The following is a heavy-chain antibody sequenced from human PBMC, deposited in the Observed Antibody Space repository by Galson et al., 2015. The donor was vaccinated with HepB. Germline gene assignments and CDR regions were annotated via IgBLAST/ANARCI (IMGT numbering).Heavy chain of an antibody. V-gene: IGHV3-30*04. D-gene: IGHD2/OR15-2a*01. CDR2: ISYDGSNK. J-gene: IGHJ6*02. Sequence: SLRLSCAASGFTFSSYAMHWVRQAPGKGLEWVAVISYDGSNKYYADSVKGRFTISRDNSKNTLYPQMNSLRAEDTAVYYCARPNIVYYYYYGMDVWGQGTTVTVSS. CDR3: ARPNIVYYYYYGMDV. CDR1: GFTFSSYA.